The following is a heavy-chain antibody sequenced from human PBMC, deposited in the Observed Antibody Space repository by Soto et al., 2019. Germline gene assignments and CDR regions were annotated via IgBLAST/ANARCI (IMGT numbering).Heavy chain of an antibody. CDR1: GDSISTDY. CDR2: IYYGGST. J-gene: IGHJ4*02. V-gene: IGHV4-59*08. Sequence: TLSLTCTVSGDSISTDYWSWIRQSPGKGLEWIGFIYYGGSTNYNPSLKSRVTISVDTPKNQFSLKLSSVTAADTAVYYCARGRPLFDDYGGNIDYWGQGTLVTVSS. CDR3: ARGRPLFDDYGGNIDY. D-gene: IGHD4-17*01.